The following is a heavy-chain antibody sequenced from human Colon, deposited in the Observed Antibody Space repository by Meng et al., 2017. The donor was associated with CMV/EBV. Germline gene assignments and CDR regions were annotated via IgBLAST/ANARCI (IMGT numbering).Heavy chain of an antibody. CDR2: INHSGST. CDR1: GGSFSGYY. J-gene: IGHJ4*02. CDR3: ARGVSSAGTMKIDY. Sequence: SETLSLTCAVYGGSFSGYYWSWIRQPPGKGLEWIGEINHSGSTNYNPSLKSRVTISVDTSKNQFSLKLISVTAADTAVYYCARGVSSAGTMKIDYWGQGTLVTVSS. V-gene: IGHV4-34*01. D-gene: IGHD1-7*01.